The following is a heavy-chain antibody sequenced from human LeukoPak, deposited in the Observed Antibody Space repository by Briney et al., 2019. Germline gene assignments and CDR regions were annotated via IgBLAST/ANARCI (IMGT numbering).Heavy chain of an antibody. CDR1: GFSLSTSGMR. CDR2: INWDDDK. V-gene: IGHV2-70*04. D-gene: IGHD3-22*01. J-gene: IGHJ3*02. Sequence: QTLTLTCTFSGFSLSTSGMRVSWIRQPPGKALEWLARINWDDDKFYSTSLKTRLTISKDTAKSQVVPTMTNMDPVDTATYYCARTLYYYDSSGYYNTGDDAFDIWGQGTMVTVSS. CDR3: ARTLYYYDSSGYYNTGDDAFDI.